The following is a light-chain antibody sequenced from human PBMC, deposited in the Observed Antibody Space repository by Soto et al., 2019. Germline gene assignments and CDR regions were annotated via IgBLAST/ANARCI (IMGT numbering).Light chain of an antibody. CDR1: QNIRRL. J-gene: IGKJ2*01. V-gene: IGKV1-39*01. CDR3: QQYKSFST. CDR2: GAI. Sequence: DIQMTQSPSSLSASIGVRVTITCRASQNIRRLVNWYQQKPGKAPKPLIYGAINLQSGVPPRFRGSGSGTDFNLTISSLQPEDFATYYCQQYKSFSTFGQGTTLDIK.